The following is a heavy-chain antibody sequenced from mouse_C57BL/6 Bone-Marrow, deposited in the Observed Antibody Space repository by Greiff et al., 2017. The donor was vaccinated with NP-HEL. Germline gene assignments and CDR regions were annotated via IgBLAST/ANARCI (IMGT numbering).Heavy chain of an antibody. J-gene: IGHJ1*03. V-gene: IGHV5-9-1*02. CDR2: ISSGGDYI. CDR1: GFTFSSYA. CDR3: TRDNYGNYWYFDV. Sequence: EVKVEESGEGLVKPGGSLKLSCAASGFTFSSYAMSWVRQTPEKRLEWVAYISSGGDYIYYADTVKGRFTISRDNARSTLYLQMSSLKSEDTGMYYCTRDNYGNYWYFDVWGTGTTVTVSS. D-gene: IGHD2-1*01.